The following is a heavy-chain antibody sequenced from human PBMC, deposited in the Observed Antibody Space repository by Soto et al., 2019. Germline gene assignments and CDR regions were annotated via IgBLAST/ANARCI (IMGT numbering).Heavy chain of an antibody. CDR3: ARYYGSGSYVVLVGENWFDP. CDR2: IYYSGST. V-gene: IGHV4-39*01. CDR1: GGSISSSSYY. D-gene: IGHD3-10*01. Sequence: SETLSLTCTVSGGSISSSSYYWGWIRQPPGKGLEWIGSIYYSGSTYYNPSLKSRVTISVDTSKNQFSLKLSSVTAADTAVYYCARYYGSGSYVVLVGENWFDPWGQGTLVTVSS. J-gene: IGHJ5*02.